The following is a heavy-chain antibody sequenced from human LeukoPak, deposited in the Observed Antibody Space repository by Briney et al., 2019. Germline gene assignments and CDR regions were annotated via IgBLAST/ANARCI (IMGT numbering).Heavy chain of an antibody. CDR3: ARDFGVAMANAFDF. D-gene: IGHD3-3*01. J-gene: IGHJ3*01. CDR2: INPNSGGT. Sequence: ASVKVSCKASGYTFTGYYMHWVRQAPGQGLEWMGWINPNSGGTNYAQKFQGRVTMTRDTSISTAYMELSRLRSDDTAVYYCARDFGVAMANAFDFWGKGQWSPSLQ. CDR1: GYTFTGYY. V-gene: IGHV1-2*02.